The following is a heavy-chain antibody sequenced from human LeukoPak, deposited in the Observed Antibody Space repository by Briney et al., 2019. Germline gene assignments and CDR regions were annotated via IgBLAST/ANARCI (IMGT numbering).Heavy chain of an antibody. CDR1: GFTLSSYA. CDR3: AKGYCSGGSCPSGAFDI. V-gene: IGHV3-23*01. J-gene: IGHJ3*02. CDR2: ISGSGGST. D-gene: IGHD2-15*01. Sequence: GGSLRLSCAASGFTLSSYAMSWVRQAPGKGLEWVSAISGSGGSTYYADSVKGRFTISRDNSKNTLYLQMNSLRAEDTAVYYCAKGYCSGGSCPSGAFDIWGQGTMVTVSS.